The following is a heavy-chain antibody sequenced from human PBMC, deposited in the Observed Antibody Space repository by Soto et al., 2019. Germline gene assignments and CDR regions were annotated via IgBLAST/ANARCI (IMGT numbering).Heavy chain of an antibody. D-gene: IGHD1-26*01. V-gene: IGHV3-33*01. CDR2: IWYDGSNK. CDR1: GFTFSSYG. CDR3: ASSSWELLDY. Sequence: QVQLVESGGGVVQPGRSLRLSCAASGFTFSSYGMHWVRQAPGKGLEWVAVIWYDGSNKYYADSVKGRFTISRDNSKNTLYLQMNSLRAEDTAGYYCASSSWELLDYWGQGTLVTVSS. J-gene: IGHJ4*02.